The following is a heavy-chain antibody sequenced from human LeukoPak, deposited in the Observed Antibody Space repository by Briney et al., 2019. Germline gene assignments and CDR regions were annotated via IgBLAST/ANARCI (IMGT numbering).Heavy chain of an antibody. J-gene: IGHJ4*02. D-gene: IGHD3-16*02. CDR3: ARDLTGGYDYVWGSYRY. V-gene: IGHV1-18*01. Sequence: ASVKVSFKASGYTFTSYGISWVRQAPGQGLEWMGWISAYNGNTNYAQKLQGRVTMTTDTSTSTAYMELRSLRSDDTAVYYCARDLTGGYDYVWGSYRYWGQGTLVTVSS. CDR2: ISAYNGNT. CDR1: GYTFTSYG.